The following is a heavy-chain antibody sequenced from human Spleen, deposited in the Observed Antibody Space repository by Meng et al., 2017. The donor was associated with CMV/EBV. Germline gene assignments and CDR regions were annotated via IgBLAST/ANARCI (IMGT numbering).Heavy chain of an antibody. V-gene: IGHV2-5*02. D-gene: IGHD2-21*02. Sequence: QTPFMESGPTLMKPTPTLTLTCTLSGFSLSTSGVGVVWIRQPPGNALEWLALIYWDDDKRYSPSLKSSLTITKDTSKNQVVLTMTHMDPVDTAKYYCAHSVTQGGGFDYWGQGTLVTVSS. CDR2: IYWDDDK. J-gene: IGHJ4*02. CDR1: GFSLSTSGVG. CDR3: AHSVTQGGGFDY.